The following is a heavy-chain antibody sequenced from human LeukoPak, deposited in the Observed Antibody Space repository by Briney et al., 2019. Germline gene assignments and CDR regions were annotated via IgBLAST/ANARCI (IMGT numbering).Heavy chain of an antibody. Sequence: GGSLRLSCAASGFTFSSYWMSWVRQAPGKGLEWVANIKQDGSEKYYVDSVKGRFTISRDNAKNSLYLQMNSLRAEDTAVYYCAREYSSGWDDYYFDYWGQGTLVTVSS. CDR2: IKQDGSEK. D-gene: IGHD6-19*01. V-gene: IGHV3-7*03. CDR3: AREYSSGWDDYYFDY. CDR1: GFTFSSYW. J-gene: IGHJ4*02.